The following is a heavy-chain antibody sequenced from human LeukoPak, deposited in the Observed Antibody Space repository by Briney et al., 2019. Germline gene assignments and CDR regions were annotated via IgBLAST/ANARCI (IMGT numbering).Heavy chain of an antibody. V-gene: IGHV3-23*01. Sequence: GRSLTLSWAASGLTLSSYATSSVSHAPGNGHEWVSSISGSGSSTYYADSVKGRFTISRDNSKNTLYLQMNSLRAEDTAVYYCAKCPWELPRYNWFDPWGQGTLVTVSS. CDR1: GLTLSSYA. D-gene: IGHD1-26*01. J-gene: IGHJ5*02. CDR3: AKCPWELPRYNWFDP. CDR2: ISGSGSST.